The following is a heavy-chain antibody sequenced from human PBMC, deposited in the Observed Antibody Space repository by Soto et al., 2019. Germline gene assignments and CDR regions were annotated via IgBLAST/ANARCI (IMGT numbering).Heavy chain of an antibody. J-gene: IGHJ6*02. CDR1: GFTFSSYA. CDR2: ISGSGGST. V-gene: IGHV3-23*01. D-gene: IGHD3-16*02. Sequence: QPGGSLRLSCAASGFTFSSYAMSWVRQAPGKGLEWVSAISGSGGSTYYADSVKGRFTISRDNSKNTLYLQMNSLRAEDTAVYYCAKGDTPSITFGGVIVIRNYYYYYGMDVWGQGTTVTVSS. CDR3: AKGDTPSITFGGVIVIRNYYYYYGMDV.